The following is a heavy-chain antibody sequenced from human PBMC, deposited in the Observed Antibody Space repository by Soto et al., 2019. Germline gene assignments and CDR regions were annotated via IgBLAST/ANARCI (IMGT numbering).Heavy chain of an antibody. CDR1: GFTFSNAW. J-gene: IGHJ4*02. CDR2: IKSKTDGGTT. CDR3: TAPSDIVVVVAATELCY. Sequence: EVQLVESGGGLVKPGGSLRLSCAASGFTFSNAWMSWVRQAPGKGLEWVGRIKSKTDGGTTDYAAPVKGRFTISRDDSKNTLYLQMNSLKTEDTAVYYCTAPSDIVVVVAATELCYWGQGTLVTVSS. V-gene: IGHV3-15*01. D-gene: IGHD2-15*01.